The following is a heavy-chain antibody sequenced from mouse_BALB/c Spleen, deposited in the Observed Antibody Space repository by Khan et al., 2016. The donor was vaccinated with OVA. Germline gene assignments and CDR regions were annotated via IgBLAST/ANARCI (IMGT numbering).Heavy chain of an antibody. J-gene: IGHJ3*01. CDR1: GYTFTDFT. V-gene: IGHV1S137*01. CDR2: ISTYYGDA. Sequence: QVRLQQSGAELVRPGVSVKISCKGSGYTFTDFTMHWVKQSHAKSLEWIGVISTYYGDATYNQKFKGKATMTVDKASSTAYMELARLTSEDSAILYCTGGGGGNRFAYWGQGTLVTVSA. CDR3: TGGGGGNRFAY.